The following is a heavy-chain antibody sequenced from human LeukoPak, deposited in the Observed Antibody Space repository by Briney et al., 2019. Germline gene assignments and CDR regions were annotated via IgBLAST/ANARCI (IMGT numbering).Heavy chain of an antibody. CDR3: ARRLTQYDCFDP. J-gene: IGHJ5*02. D-gene: IGHD2-2*01. CDR2: TYYRSTWYN. V-gene: IGHV6-1*01. Sequence: SQTLSLTCAISGDSVSSNSVTWNWIRQSPSRGLEWLGRTYYRSTWYNDYAVSVRGRITVNPDTSKNQFSLHLSTVTPEDTAVYYCARRLTQYDCFDPWGQGILVTVSS. CDR1: GDSVSSNSVT.